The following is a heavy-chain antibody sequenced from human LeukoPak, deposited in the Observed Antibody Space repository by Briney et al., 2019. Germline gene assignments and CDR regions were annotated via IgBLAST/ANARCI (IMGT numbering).Heavy chain of an antibody. J-gene: IGHJ1*01. D-gene: IGHD2-21*01. CDR2: ISGSGDNT. CDR3: AKDWMVPTAVVVGYFQH. CDR1: GFTFSSYA. V-gene: IGHV3-23*01. Sequence: GGSLRLSCAASGFTFSSYAMSWVRLAPGEGLEWVSAISGSGDNTYYTDSVKGRFTISRDNSRNTLYLQMNSLRVEDTAVYYCAKDWMVPTAVVVGYFQHWGQGILVTVSS.